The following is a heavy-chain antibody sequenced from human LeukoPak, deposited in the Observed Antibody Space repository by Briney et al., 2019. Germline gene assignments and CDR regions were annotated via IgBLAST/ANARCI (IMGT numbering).Heavy chain of an antibody. D-gene: IGHD3-22*01. CDR1: GFTFDDYT. J-gene: IGHJ4*02. CDR3: AKGHRPYYYDSSGFDY. CDR2: ISWDGGST. Sequence: GGSLRLSCAASGFTFDDYTIHWVRQAPGKGLEWVSLISWDGGSTYYADSVKGRFTISRDNSKNSLYLQMNSLRTEDTALYYCAKGHRPYYYDSSGFDYWGQGTLVTVSS. V-gene: IGHV3-43*01.